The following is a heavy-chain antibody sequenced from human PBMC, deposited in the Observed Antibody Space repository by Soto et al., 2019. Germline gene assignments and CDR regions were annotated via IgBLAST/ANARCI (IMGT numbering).Heavy chain of an antibody. Sequence: PSETLSLTCAVYGGSFSGYYWSWIRQPPGKGLEWIGEINHSGSTNYNPSLKSRVTISVDTSKNQFSLKLSSVTAADTAVYYCARVRKPFGVVTYYYYGMDVWGQGTTVTVS. J-gene: IGHJ6*02. CDR1: GGSFSGYY. V-gene: IGHV4-34*01. CDR3: ARVRKPFGVVTYYYYGMDV. CDR2: INHSGST. D-gene: IGHD3-3*01.